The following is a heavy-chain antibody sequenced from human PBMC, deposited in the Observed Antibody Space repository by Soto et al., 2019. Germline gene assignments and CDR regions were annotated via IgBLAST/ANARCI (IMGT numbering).Heavy chain of an antibody. Sequence: PGGSLRLSCAASGFTFSSYWMSWVRQAPGKWLEWVANIKQDGSEKYYVDSVKGRFTISRDNAKNSLYLQMNSLRAEDTAVYYCARLGERITMIVVVKYYFDYWGQGXLVTVYS. CDR1: GFTFSSYW. D-gene: IGHD3-22*01. CDR2: IKQDGSEK. CDR3: ARLGERITMIVVVKYYFDY. V-gene: IGHV3-7*01. J-gene: IGHJ4*02.